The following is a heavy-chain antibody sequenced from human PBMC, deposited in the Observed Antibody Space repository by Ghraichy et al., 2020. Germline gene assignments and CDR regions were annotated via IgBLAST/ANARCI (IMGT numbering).Heavy chain of an antibody. CDR1: GFTFSDYY. J-gene: IGHJ6*02. CDR2: ISSSGSTI. V-gene: IGHV3-11*01. Sequence: GGSLRLSCAASGFTFSDYYMSWIRQAPGKGLEWVSYISSSGSTIYYADSVKGRFTISRDNAKNSLYLQMNSLRAEDTAVYYCARYSSSPGKRDEPHEKYYYYGMDVWGQGTTVTVSS. D-gene: IGHD6-6*01. CDR3: ARYSSSPGKRDEPHEKYYYYGMDV.